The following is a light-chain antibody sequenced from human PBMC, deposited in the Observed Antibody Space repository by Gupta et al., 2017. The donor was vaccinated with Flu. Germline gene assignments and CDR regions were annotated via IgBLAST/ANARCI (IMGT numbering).Light chain of an antibody. J-gene: IGLJ2*01. CDR3: QAWDSNIVI. CDR1: KLGHKY. V-gene: IGLV3-1*01. CDR2: QDD. Sequence: SYELTQPPSMSVSPGQTASITCSGDKLGHKYASWYQQKPGQSPVLVMYQDDRRPSGIPERFSGSNSGNTATLTISGTQAMDEADYYCQAWDSNIVIFGGGTKLTVL.